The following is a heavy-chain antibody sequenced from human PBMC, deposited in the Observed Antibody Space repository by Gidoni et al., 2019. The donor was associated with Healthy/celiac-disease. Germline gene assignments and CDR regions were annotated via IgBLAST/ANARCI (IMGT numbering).Heavy chain of an antibody. CDR1: GGTFSSYA. Sequence: VQLVQSGAEVKKPGSSVKVSCTASGGTFSSYAISWVRQSPGQGLEWMGRIIPILGIANYAQKFQCRVTITADKSTSTSYMELSSLRSEETAVYYCASVKEVGGRGYYYYGMDVWGQGTTVTVSS. CDR2: IIPILGIA. CDR3: ASVKEVGGRGYYYYGMDV. J-gene: IGHJ6*02. D-gene: IGHD3-16*01. V-gene: IGHV1-69*04.